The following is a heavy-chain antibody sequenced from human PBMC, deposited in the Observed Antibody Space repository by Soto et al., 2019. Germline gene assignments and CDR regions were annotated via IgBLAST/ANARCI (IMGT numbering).Heavy chain of an antibody. CDR3: SRLGGHCSSSSCFGFYVMDV. CDR2: MYNSGST. V-gene: IGHV4-30-2*01. J-gene: IGHJ6*02. D-gene: IGHD2-2*01. Sequence: SETLSLTCAVSGGSISSGGYSWSWIRQPPGKGLEWIGYMYNSGSTYYNPSLKSRVTISIDRSKNQFSLKLSSVTAADTAVYYFSRLGGHCSSSSCFGFYVMDVWGQGTTVTVSS. CDR1: GGSISSGGYS.